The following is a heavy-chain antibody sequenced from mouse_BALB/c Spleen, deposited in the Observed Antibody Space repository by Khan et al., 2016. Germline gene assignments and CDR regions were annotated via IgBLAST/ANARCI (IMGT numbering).Heavy chain of an antibody. D-gene: IGHD1-1*01. V-gene: IGHV3-1*02. CDR1: GYSITSGYS. CDR2: IHYSGST. J-gene: IGHJ2*01. Sequence: EVKLEESGPDLVKPSQSLSLTCTVTGYSITSGYSWHWIRQFPGNKLEWMAYIHYSGSTNYNPSLKSRISITRDTSKNQFFLQLISVTTEDTATXYYTRGDYYGSGYWGQGTTLTVSS. CDR3: TRGDYYGSGY.